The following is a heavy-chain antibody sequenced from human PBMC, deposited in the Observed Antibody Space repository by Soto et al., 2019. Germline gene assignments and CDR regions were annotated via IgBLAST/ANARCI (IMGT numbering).Heavy chain of an antibody. CDR1: GYTFTNYA. CDR3: ARSSMDY. Sequence: QVPLVQSGAEVKKPGASVKVSCKASGYTFTNYAIYWVRQAPGQRLEWMGWINAGNGNTKYSQKFQDRITVTRDTSATTAYMELSSLRSEDTAVYYCARSSMDYWGQGTLVTVSS. D-gene: IGHD6-13*01. CDR2: INAGNGNT. V-gene: IGHV1-3*01. J-gene: IGHJ4*02.